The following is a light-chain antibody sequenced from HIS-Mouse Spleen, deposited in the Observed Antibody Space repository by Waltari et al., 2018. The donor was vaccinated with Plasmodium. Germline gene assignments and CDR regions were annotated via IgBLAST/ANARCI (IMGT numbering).Light chain of an antibody. CDR2: KAS. CDR3: QQYNSYWT. CDR1: QSISSW. V-gene: IGKV1-5*03. Sequence: DIQMTQSPSTLSASVGDRVNITCRASQSISSWLAWYQQKPGKAPKLLIYKASSLESGVPSRFSVSGSGTEFTLTISSLQPDDFATYYCQQYNSYWTFGQGTKVEIK. J-gene: IGKJ1*01.